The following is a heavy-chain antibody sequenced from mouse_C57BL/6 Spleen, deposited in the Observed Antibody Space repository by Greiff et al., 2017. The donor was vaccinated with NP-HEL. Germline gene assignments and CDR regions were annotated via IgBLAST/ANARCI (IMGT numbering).Heavy chain of an antibody. CDR2: IDPSDSYT. Sequence: VKLQQPGAELVMPGASVKLSCKASGYTFTSYWMHWVKQRPGQGLEWIGEIDPSDSYTNYNQKFKGKSTLTVDKSSSTAYMQLSSLTSEDSAVYYCARRGSSYLYYAMDYWGQGTSVTVSS. CDR3: ARRGSSYLYYAMDY. D-gene: IGHD1-1*01. CDR1: GYTFTSYW. V-gene: IGHV1-69*01. J-gene: IGHJ4*01.